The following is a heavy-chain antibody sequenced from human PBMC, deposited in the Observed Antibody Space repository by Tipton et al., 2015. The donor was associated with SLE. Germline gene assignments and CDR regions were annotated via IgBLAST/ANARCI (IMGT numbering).Heavy chain of an antibody. D-gene: IGHD3-22*01. CDR2: ISSSSSYI. CDR3: ARDISSSGYYPGLGY. CDR1: GFSFSSYS. V-gene: IGHV3-21*03. Sequence: SLRLSCAASGFSFSSYSMNWVRQAPGKGLEWVSCISSSSSYIYYADSVKGRFTISRDNAKNSLYLQMNSLRAEDTAVYYCARDISSSGYYPGLGYWGQGTLVTVSS. J-gene: IGHJ4*02.